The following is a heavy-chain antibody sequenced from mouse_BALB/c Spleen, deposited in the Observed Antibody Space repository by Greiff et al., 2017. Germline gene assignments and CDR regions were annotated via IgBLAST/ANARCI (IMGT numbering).Heavy chain of an antibody. CDR2: ISSGSSTI. V-gene: IGHV5-17*02. CDR1: GFTFSSFG. CDR3: ARDYSRYFDY. Sequence: EVQGVESGGGLVQPGGSRKLSCAASGFTFSSFGMHWVAYISSGSSTIYYADTVKGRFTISRDNPKNTLFLQMTSLRSEDTAMYYCARDYSRYFDYWGQGTTLTVSS. D-gene: IGHD2-12*01. J-gene: IGHJ2*01.